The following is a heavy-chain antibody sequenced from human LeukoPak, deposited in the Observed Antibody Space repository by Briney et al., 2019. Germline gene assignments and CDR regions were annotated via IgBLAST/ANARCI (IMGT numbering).Heavy chain of an antibody. V-gene: IGHV3-43*01. J-gene: IGHJ4*02. D-gene: IGHD3-22*01. Sequence: GGSLRLSCAASGFTFDDYTMHWVRQAPGKGLEWVSLISWDGGTTYYADSVKGRFTISRDNSKDTLYLQMNSLRAEDTAVYYCAKDRPNYYDSSGHYYRRNGDYWGQGTLVTVSS. CDR1: GFTFDDYT. CDR2: ISWDGGTT. CDR3: AKDRPNYYDSSGHYYRRNGDY.